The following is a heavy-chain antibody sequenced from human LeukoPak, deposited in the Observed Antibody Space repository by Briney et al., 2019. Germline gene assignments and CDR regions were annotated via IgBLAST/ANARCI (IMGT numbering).Heavy chain of an antibody. Sequence: ASVKVYCKASGYTFTGYYMHWVRQAPGQGLEWMGWINPNSGGTNYAQKFQGRVTMTRDTSISTAYMELSRLRSDDTAVYYCARDRGDSSGYSPYWGQGTLVTVSS. D-gene: IGHD3-22*01. CDR3: ARDRGDSSGYSPY. CDR1: GYTFTGYY. CDR2: INPNSGGT. J-gene: IGHJ4*02. V-gene: IGHV1-2*02.